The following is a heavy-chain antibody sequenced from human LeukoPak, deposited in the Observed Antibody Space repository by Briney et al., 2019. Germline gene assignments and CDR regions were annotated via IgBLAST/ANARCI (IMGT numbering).Heavy chain of an antibody. V-gene: IGHV4-39*07. J-gene: IGHJ5*02. Sequence: PSETLSLTCTVSGGSISSSSYYWGWIRQPPGKGLEWIGSIYYSGSTYYNPSLKSRVTISVDTSKNQFSLKLSSVTAADTAVYYCARDKKVGYFFDIVLMANWFDPWGQGTLVTVSS. D-gene: IGHD2-8*01. CDR3: ARDKKVGYFFDIVLMANWFDP. CDR2: IYYSGST. CDR1: GGSISSSSYY.